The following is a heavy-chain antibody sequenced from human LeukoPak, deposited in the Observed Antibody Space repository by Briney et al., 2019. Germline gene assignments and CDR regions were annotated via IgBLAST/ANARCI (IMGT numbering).Heavy chain of an antibody. Sequence: GGSLRLSCAASGFTFSSYGMHWVRQAPGKGLEWVAVISYDGSNKYYADSVKGRFTISRDNSKNTLYLQMNSVRAEDTAVYYCAKSGDGGYFDYWGQGTLVTVSS. CDR2: ISYDGSNK. CDR3: AKSGDGGYFDY. V-gene: IGHV3-30*18. D-gene: IGHD2-15*01. J-gene: IGHJ4*02. CDR1: GFTFSSYG.